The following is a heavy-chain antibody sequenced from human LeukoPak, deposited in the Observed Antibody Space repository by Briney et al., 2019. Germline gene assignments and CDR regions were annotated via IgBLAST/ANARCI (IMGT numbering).Heavy chain of an antibody. J-gene: IGHJ4*02. CDR3: AREGGYPYYYDD. CDR2: ISPSGGST. CDR1: GYTFTSNY. V-gene: IGHV1-46*01. D-gene: IGHD5-12*01. Sequence: ASVKVSCKASGYTFTSNYMHWVRQAPGQGPEWMGVISPSGGSTTYAQKFQGRVTLTRDTSISTAYMELSRLRSDDTAVYYCAREGGYPYYYDDWGQGTLVTVSS.